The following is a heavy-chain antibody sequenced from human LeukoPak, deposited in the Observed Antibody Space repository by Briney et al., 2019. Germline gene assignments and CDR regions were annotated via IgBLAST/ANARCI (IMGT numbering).Heavy chain of an antibody. D-gene: IGHD2-15*01. CDR2: INHSGST. V-gene: IGHV4-34*01. CDR1: GGSFSGYY. J-gene: IGHJ4*02. CDR3: ARVCPSGGSCEFDY. Sequence: SETLSLTCAVYGGSFSGYYWSWIRQPPGKGLEWIGEINHSGSTNYNPSLKSRVTISVDTSKNQFSLKLSSVTAADTAVYYCARVCPSGGSCEFDYWGQGTLVTVSS.